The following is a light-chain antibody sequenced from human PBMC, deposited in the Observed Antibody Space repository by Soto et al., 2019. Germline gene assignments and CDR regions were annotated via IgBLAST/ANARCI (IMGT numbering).Light chain of an antibody. CDR2: EVS. V-gene: IGLV2-14*01. CDR1: SSDVGGYND. Sequence: QSVLTQPASVSGSPGQSITISCTGTSSDVGGYNDVSWYQQHPGKAPKLMIYEVSNRPSGVSNRFSGSKSGNTASLTISGLQAEDEADYYCSSFTSSSTLCVFVTGTKVTVL. J-gene: IGLJ1*01. CDR3: SSFTSSSTLCV.